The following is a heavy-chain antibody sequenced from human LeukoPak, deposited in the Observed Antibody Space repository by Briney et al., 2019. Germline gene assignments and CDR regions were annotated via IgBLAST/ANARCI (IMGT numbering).Heavy chain of an antibody. J-gene: IGHJ3*02. V-gene: IGHV3-53*01. CDR1: GFTVSSNY. Sequence: PGGSLRLSCAASGFTVSSNYMSWVRQAPGKGLEWVSVIYSGGSTHYADSVKGRFTISRDNSKNTLYLQMNSLRAEDTAVYYCAREDLGDGYKIRGVAFDIWGQGTMVTVSS. D-gene: IGHD5-24*01. CDR3: AREDLGDGYKIRGVAFDI. CDR2: IYSGGST.